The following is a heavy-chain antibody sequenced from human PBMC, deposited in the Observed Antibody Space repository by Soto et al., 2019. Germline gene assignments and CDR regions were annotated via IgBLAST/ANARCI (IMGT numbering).Heavy chain of an antibody. CDR3: AKEGGYSFGPGNYYGMDV. Sequence: GGSLRLSCAASGFTFSNFAMSWVRQAPGKGLEWVSGIIGSGGSTYYADFVKGRFTISRDKSKATLYLQMNSLRGEDTAIYYSAKEGGYSFGPGNYYGMDVWGQGTTVTVSS. V-gene: IGHV3-23*01. CDR2: IIGSGGST. J-gene: IGHJ6*02. CDR1: GFTFSNFA. D-gene: IGHD5-18*01.